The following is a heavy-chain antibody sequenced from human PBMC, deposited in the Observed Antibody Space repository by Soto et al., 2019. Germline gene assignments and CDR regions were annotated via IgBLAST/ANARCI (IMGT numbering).Heavy chain of an antibody. D-gene: IGHD3-22*01. Sequence: GSLRLSCAASGFTFDNYAMSWVRQAPGKGLEWVSINSGNGRVTYYSDSVKGRFTISRDNGKNSLFLQMNSLRDEDTAVYYCARVVVVIPPGYYYAMDVWGQGTTVTVSS. CDR3: ARVVVVIPPGYYYAMDV. CDR1: GFTFDNYA. V-gene: IGHV3-23*01. J-gene: IGHJ6*02. CDR2: NSGNGRVT.